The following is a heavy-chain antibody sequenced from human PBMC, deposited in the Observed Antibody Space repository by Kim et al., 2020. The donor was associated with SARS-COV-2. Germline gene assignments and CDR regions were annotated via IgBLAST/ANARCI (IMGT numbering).Heavy chain of an antibody. CDR3: ASYGVYGLDV. J-gene: IGHJ6*02. CDR2: IYPGDSDT. V-gene: IGHV5-51*01. CDR1: GYSFTNYW. D-gene: IGHD3-16*01. Sequence: GESLKISCKGSGYSFTNYWTAWVRQVPGKGLECMGIIYPGDSDTRYSPSFQGQVAISADKSISTAYLQWSSLKASDSAMYYCASYGVYGLDVWGQGTTVT.